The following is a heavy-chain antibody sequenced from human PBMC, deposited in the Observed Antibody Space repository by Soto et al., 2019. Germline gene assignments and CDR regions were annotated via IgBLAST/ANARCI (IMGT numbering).Heavy chain of an antibody. CDR3: VGGQYYFDY. CDR2: ITYDGSTK. J-gene: IGHJ4*02. D-gene: IGHD3-10*01. V-gene: IGHV3-30*03. Sequence: QVQLVESGGGVVQPGRSLRLSCAASGFPFSSYGMHWVREAPGKGLEWVAVITYDGSTKYYADSVKGRFTISRDNSASTLYLQMNSLRPEDTAVYYCVGGQYYFDYRGQGTMVTVSP. CDR1: GFPFSSYG.